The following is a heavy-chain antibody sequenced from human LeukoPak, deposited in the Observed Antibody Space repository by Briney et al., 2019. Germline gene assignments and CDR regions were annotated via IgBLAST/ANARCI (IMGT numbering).Heavy chain of an antibody. V-gene: IGHV4-38-2*02. CDR1: GYSISSGYH. CDR3: ARKAVVVVAAVDY. CDR2: INHSGST. Sequence: SETLSLTCTVSGYSISSGYHWSWIRQPPGKGLEWIGEINHSGSTNYNPSLKSRVTISVDTSKNQFSLKLSSVTAADTAVYYCARKAVVVVAAVDYWGQGTLVTVSS. D-gene: IGHD2-15*01. J-gene: IGHJ4*02.